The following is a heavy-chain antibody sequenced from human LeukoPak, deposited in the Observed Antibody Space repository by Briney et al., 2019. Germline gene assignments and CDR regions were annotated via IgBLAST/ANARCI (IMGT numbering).Heavy chain of an antibody. CDR2: ISYDGSNK. CDR3: ARELPDYYYYYGMDV. J-gene: IGHJ6*02. CDR1: GFTFSSYA. D-gene: IGHD1-26*01. Sequence: PGGSLRLSCAASGFTFSSYAMSWVRQAPGKGLEWVAVISYDGSNKYYADSVKGRFTISRDNSKNTLYLQMNSLRAEDTAVYYCARELPDYYYYYGMDVWGQETTVTVSS. V-gene: IGHV3-30-3*01.